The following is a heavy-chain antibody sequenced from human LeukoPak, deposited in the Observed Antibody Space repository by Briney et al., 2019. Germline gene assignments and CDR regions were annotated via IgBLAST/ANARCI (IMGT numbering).Heavy chain of an antibody. J-gene: IGHJ5*02. CDR3: AKDLSPHIVVVTALNRFDP. V-gene: IGHV3-30*02. CDR1: GFTFSSYG. D-gene: IGHD2-21*02. Sequence: PGGSLRLSCAASGFTFSSYGMHWVRQAPGKGLEWVTFIRYDGSNIYYADSVKGRFTISRDNSKNTLYLQMNSLRAEDTAVYYCAKDLSPHIVVVTALNRFDPWGQGTLVTVSS. CDR2: IRYDGSNI.